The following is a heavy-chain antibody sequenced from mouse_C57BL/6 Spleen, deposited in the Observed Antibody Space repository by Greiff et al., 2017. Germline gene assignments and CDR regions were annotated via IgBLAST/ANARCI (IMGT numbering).Heavy chain of an antibody. CDR2: IDPSDSYT. CDR3: ARRGKYGNYVGYFEY. CDR1: GYTFTSYW. J-gene: IGHJ2*01. V-gene: IGHV1-50*01. Sequence: QVQLQQPGAELVKPGASVKLSCKASGYTFTSYWMQWVKQRPGQGLEWIGEIDPSDSYTNYNQKFKGKATLTVDTSSSTAYMQLSSLTSEDSAVYYCARRGKYGNYVGYFEYWGQGTTLTVSS. D-gene: IGHD2-1*01.